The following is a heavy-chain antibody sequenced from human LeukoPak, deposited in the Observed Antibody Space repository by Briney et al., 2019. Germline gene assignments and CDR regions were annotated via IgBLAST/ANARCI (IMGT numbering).Heavy chain of an antibody. V-gene: IGHV3-30*19. J-gene: IGHJ6*02. CDR1: GFTFSSYG. Sequence: PGGSLRLSCAASGFTFSSYGMHWVRQAPGKGLEWVAVISYDGSNKYYADSVKGRFTISRDNSKNTLYLQMNSLRAEDTAVYYCARPYSSSWYFCGMDVWGQGTTVTVSS. CDR3: ARPYSSSWYFCGMDV. D-gene: IGHD6-13*01. CDR2: ISYDGSNK.